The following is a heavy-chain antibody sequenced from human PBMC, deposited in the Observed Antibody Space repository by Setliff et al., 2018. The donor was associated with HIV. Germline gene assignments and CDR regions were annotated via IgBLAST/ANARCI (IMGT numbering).Heavy chain of an antibody. D-gene: IGHD4-17*01. CDR1: GASIDYSNYY. CDR2: IYYSGST. Sequence: SETLSLTCSVSGASIDYSNYYWGWIRQPPGKGLAWIWSIYYSGSTYYNPSLTSRVTISVHTSNNQFSLNLRSVTAADTAVYYCARRDNYGDYGGAYWGQGTLVTVSS. V-gene: IGHV4-39*01. CDR3: ARRDNYGDYGGAY. J-gene: IGHJ4*02.